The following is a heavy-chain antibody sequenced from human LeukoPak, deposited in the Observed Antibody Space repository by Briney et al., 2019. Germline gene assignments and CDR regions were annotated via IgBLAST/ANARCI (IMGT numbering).Heavy chain of an antibody. D-gene: IGHD3-10*01. Sequence: GGSLRLSCAASGFTFTTYWMGWVRQAPGKGLEWVANIKQDGSEKYYVDSVKGRFTISRDNAKNSLYLQMNSLRAEDTAVYYCARDSITMVRGVDDAYWGQGTLVTVSS. J-gene: IGHJ4*02. CDR3: ARDSITMVRGVDDAY. CDR2: IKQDGSEK. CDR1: GFTFTTYW. V-gene: IGHV3-7*01.